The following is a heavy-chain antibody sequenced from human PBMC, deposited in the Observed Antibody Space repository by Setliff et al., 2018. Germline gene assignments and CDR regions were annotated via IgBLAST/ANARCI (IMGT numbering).Heavy chain of an antibody. CDR1: GGSISSSSYY. J-gene: IGHJ4*02. Sequence: SETLSLTCTVSGGSISSSSYYWSWIRQHPGKGLEWIGYIYYSGSTYYNPSLKSRVTISVDTSKNQFSLKLSSVTAADTAVHYCARHSSRPYWGQGTLVTVSS. CDR2: IYYSGST. CDR3: ARHSSRPY. V-gene: IGHV4-31*03.